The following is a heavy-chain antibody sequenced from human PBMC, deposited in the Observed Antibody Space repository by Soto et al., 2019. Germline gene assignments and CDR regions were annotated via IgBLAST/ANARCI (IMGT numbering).Heavy chain of an antibody. CDR1: GSTFTSYA. CDR2: INAGNGNT. V-gene: IGHV1-3*01. J-gene: IGHJ6*02. Sequence: SVKFYFTASGSTFTSYAMHWVRQAPGQRLEWMGWINAGNGNTKYSQKFQGRVTITRDTSASTAYMELNSLRAEDTAVYYCAREYGVLRYFDWLPPRGLYGMDVWGQGTTVNVS. CDR3: AREYGVLRYFDWLPPRGLYGMDV. D-gene: IGHD3-9*01.